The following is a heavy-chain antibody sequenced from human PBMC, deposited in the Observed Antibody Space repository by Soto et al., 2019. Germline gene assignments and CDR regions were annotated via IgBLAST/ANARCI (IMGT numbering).Heavy chain of an antibody. D-gene: IGHD2-15*01. CDR1: GYSISSGYY. CDR3: ARVDIVVVVADSGYFAY. J-gene: IGHJ4*02. V-gene: IGHV4-38-2*01. Sequence: SETLSLTCAVSGYSISSGYYWGWIRQPPGKGLEWIGSIYHSGSTYYNPSLKSRVTISVDTSKNQFSLKLSSVTAADTAVYYCARVDIVVVVADSGYFAYWGQGTLVTVSS. CDR2: IYHSGST.